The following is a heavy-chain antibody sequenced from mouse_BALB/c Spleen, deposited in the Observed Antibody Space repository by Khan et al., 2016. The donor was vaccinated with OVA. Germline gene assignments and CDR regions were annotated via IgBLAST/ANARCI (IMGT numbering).Heavy chain of an antibody. D-gene: IGHD2-3*01. CDR2: IDPETGGT. J-gene: IGHJ1*01. Sequence: QVQLKQSGAELVRPGASVTLSCKASGYTFTDYEMHWVKQTPVHGLEWIGAIDPETGGTAYNQKFKGKATLTADKSSSTAYMELRSLTSEDSAVYYYTGSDGYYGYFDVWGAGTTVTVSS. CDR1: GYTFTDYE. CDR3: TGSDGYYGYFDV. V-gene: IGHV1-15*01.